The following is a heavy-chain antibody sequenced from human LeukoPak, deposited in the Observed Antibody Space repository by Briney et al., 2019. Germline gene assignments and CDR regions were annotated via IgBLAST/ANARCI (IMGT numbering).Heavy chain of an antibody. CDR3: ARRAGYYYDSSGYFAY. Sequence: SETLSLTCAVYGGSLSGYYWSWIRQPPGKGLEWIGEINHSGSTNYNPSLKSRVTISVDTSKNQFSLKLSSVTAADTAVYYCARRAGYYYDSSGYFAYWGQGTLVTVSS. J-gene: IGHJ4*02. CDR1: GGSLSGYY. V-gene: IGHV4-34*01. D-gene: IGHD3-22*01. CDR2: INHSGST.